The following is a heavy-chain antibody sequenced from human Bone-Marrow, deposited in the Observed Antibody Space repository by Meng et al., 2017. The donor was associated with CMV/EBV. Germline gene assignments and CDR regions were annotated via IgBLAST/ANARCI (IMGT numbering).Heavy chain of an antibody. Sequence: GESLKISCAAPGFTFSNYWMHWVRQAPGKGLVWVSRIFIDGSSTSYADSVKGRFTSSRDNAKNTLFLQMNSLRAEDTAMYYCARSCSSTSCYSPFDIWGQGTMVTVSS. D-gene: IGHD2-2*01. J-gene: IGHJ3*02. CDR2: IFIDGSST. CDR3: ARSCSSTSCYSPFDI. V-gene: IGHV3-74*01. CDR1: GFTFSNYW.